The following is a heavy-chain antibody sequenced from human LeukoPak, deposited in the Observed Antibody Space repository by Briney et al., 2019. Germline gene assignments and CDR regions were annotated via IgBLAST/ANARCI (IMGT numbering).Heavy chain of an antibody. V-gene: IGHV3-53*04. J-gene: IGHJ4*02. Sequence: GGSLRLSCAASGFTVSSNYMSWVRQAPGKGLERVSVIYSGGSTYYADSVKGRSTISRHNSKNTLYLQMNSPRAEDTAVYYCARAVWSGSYSGSFDYRGQGTLVTVSS. CDR3: ARAVWSGSYSGSFDY. CDR2: IYSGGST. D-gene: IGHD1-26*01. CDR1: GFTVSSNY.